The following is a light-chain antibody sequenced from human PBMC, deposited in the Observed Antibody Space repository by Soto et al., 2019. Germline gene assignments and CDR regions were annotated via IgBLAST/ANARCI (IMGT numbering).Light chain of an antibody. J-gene: IGKJ1*01. CDR2: KAS. CDR3: QQYDTYGT. Sequence: DIQMTQSPSTLSASVGDRVTITCRATQNINSWLAWYQQKPGKAPKLLIYKASSLESGVPSRFSGSGSGTEFTLTISSLQPDDFATYYGQQYDTYGTFGQGTKVEIK. V-gene: IGKV1-5*03. CDR1: QNINSW.